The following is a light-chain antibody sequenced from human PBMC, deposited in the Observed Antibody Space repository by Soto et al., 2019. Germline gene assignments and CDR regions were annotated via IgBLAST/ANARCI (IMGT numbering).Light chain of an antibody. Sequence: DIQLTQSPSFLSASVGDIVTITCLASQGISSYFAWYQKKPGKAPKLLIYAASTLQSGVPSRFSGSGSGTEFTLTISSLQPEDFATYYCKQRNSYPLTFGGGTKVEI. J-gene: IGKJ4*01. CDR3: KQRNSYPLT. CDR2: AAS. CDR1: QGISSY. V-gene: IGKV1-9*01.